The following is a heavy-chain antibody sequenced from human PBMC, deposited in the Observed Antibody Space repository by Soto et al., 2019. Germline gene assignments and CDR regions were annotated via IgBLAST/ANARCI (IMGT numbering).Heavy chain of an antibody. CDR2: IWYDGIKK. V-gene: IGHV3-33*08. CDR3: ARGFSAGKGSPPDF. D-gene: IGHD6-13*01. Sequence: QVQLVESGGGVVQPGRSLRLSCAVSGFTFTSYGMHWVRQAPGKGLEWVALIWYDGIKKFYADSVKGRFTISRDNSKNTLYLQMSSLRAEDTAVYYCARGFSAGKGSPPDFWGQGSLVTVSS. J-gene: IGHJ4*02. CDR1: GFTFTSYG.